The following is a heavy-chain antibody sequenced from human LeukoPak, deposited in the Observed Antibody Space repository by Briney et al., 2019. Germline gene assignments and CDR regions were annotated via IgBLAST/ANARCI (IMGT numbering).Heavy chain of an antibody. CDR1: GFTFSSYA. V-gene: IGHV3-30*04. D-gene: IGHD1-26*01. Sequence: PGRSLRLSCAASGFTFSSYAMHWVRQAPGKGLEWVAVISYDGSNKYYADSVKGRFTISRDNAKNSLYLQMNSLRAEDTAVYYCASGAGWFDPWGQGTLVTVSS. CDR2: ISYDGSNK. J-gene: IGHJ5*02. CDR3: ASGAGWFDP.